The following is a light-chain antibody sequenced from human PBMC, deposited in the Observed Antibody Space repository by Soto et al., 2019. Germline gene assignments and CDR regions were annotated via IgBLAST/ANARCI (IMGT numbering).Light chain of an antibody. CDR1: SSNIGAGYD. CDR2: GNS. Sequence: QSVLTQPPSVSGAPGQRVTISCTGSSSNIGAGYDVHWYHQLPGTAPKLLIYGNSNRPSGVPDRFSGSKSGTSASLAITGLQAEDEADYYCQSYDISLSVVFGGGTTLTVL. J-gene: IGLJ2*01. V-gene: IGLV1-40*01. CDR3: QSYDISLSVV.